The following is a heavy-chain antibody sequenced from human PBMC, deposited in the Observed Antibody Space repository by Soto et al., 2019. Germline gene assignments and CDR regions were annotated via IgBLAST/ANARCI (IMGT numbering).Heavy chain of an antibody. CDR2: ISGSGDIT. CDR1: GFTLSNYP. V-gene: IGHV3-23*01. CDR3: RLWFGVSAGTICGLDV. Sequence: EVQLLESGGGLVQPGGSLRLSCGASGFTLSNYPVNWVRQPPGKGLEWVSFISGSGDITYYADSVKGRFTISRDNPKSTLYLQMNNLRAEDTAVYFCRLWFGVSAGTICGLDVWGQGTTVAVSS. J-gene: IGHJ6*02. D-gene: IGHD3-10*01.